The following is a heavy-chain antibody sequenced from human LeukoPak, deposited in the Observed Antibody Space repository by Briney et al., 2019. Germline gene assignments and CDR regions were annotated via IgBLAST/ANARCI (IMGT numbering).Heavy chain of an antibody. CDR3: ATPPGTAMVYYYMDV. CDR1: GFTFSSYA. Sequence: PGGSLRLSCAASGFTFSSYAIHWVRQAPGKGLEWVALISYDGSNKYYADSVKGRFTISRDKSKNTLYLQMNSLRAEDTAVYYCATPPGTAMVYYYMDVWGKGTTVTISS. D-gene: IGHD5-18*01. J-gene: IGHJ6*03. CDR2: ISYDGSNK. V-gene: IGHV3-30*04.